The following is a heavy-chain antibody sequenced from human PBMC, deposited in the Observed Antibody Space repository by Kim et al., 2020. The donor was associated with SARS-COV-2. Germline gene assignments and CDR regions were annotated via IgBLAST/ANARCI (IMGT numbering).Heavy chain of an antibody. Sequence: TYYADSAKGRFTISRGDSKDTLFLQLDRRRAEDTAVYYCAKEGYGPKDVWGQGTTVTVSS. CDR2: T. V-gene: IGHV3-23*01. D-gene: IGHD5-18*01. CDR3: AKEGYGPKDV. J-gene: IGHJ6*02.